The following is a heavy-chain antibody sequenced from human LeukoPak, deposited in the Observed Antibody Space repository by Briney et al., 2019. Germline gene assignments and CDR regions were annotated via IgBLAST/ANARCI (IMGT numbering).Heavy chain of an antibody. J-gene: IGHJ6*02. Sequence: TLSLTCTVSGGSISSGGYYWSWIRQHPGKGLEWIGYIYYSGSTYYNPSLKSRVTISVDTSKNQFSLKLSSVTAADTAVYYCARVTEGYCSGGSCYGMDVWGQGTTVTVSS. D-gene: IGHD2-15*01. CDR1: GGSISSGGYY. CDR2: IYYSGST. CDR3: ARVTEGYCSGGSCYGMDV. V-gene: IGHV4-31*03.